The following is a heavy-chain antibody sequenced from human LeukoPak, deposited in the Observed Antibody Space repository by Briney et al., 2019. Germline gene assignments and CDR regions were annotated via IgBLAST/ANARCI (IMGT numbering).Heavy chain of an antibody. V-gene: IGHV4-39*01. CDR1: GGSISSSSYY. J-gene: IGHJ5*01. CDR3: VRHQYYYGAGSYYVFDS. CDR2: IYYSGST. Sequence: PSETLSLTCTVSGGSISSSSYYWGWIRQPPGKGLEWIGSIYYSGSTYYNPSLKSRVTISVDTSKNQFSLKLSSATAADTAVYYCVRHQYYYGAGSYYVFDSWGQGTLVTVSS. D-gene: IGHD3-10*01.